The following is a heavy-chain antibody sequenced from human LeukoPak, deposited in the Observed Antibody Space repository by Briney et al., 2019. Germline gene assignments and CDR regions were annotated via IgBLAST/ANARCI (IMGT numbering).Heavy chain of an antibody. V-gene: IGHV3-30*04. CDR1: GFTFSSYA. CDR2: ISYDGSNK. CDR3: AKDGSYCSSISCYFDS. D-gene: IGHD2-2*01. J-gene: IGHJ4*02. Sequence: GRSLRLSCAASGFTFSSYAMHWVRQAPGKGLEWVAVISYDGSNKYYADSVKGRFTISRDNSKNTLYLQMNSLRAEDTAVYYCAKDGSYCSSISCYFDSWGQGTLVTVSS.